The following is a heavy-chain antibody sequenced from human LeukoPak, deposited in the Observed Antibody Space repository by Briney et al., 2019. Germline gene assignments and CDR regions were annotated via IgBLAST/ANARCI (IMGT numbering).Heavy chain of an antibody. Sequence: GGSLRLSCAASGFTLDDYGMSWVRQAPGKGLEWVSGINWNGGSTGYADSVKGRFTISRDNAKNSLYLQVSSLRAEETAWYYCARGQNYYGSGSQNFDIWGQGTMVTVSS. J-gene: IGHJ3*02. D-gene: IGHD3-10*01. CDR3: ARGQNYYGSGSQNFDI. CDR1: GFTLDDYG. V-gene: IGHV3-20*04. CDR2: INWNGGST.